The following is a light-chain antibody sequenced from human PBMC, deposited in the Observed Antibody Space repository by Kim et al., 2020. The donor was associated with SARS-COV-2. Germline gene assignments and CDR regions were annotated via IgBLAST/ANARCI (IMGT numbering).Light chain of an antibody. CDR1: SSNIGAGYD. CDR2: GNS. V-gene: IGLV1-40*01. Sequence: VTISCTGSSSNIGAGYDVHWYQQLPGTAPKLLIYGNSNRPSGVPDRFSGSKSGTSASLTITGLQAEDEADYYCQSYDSSLSGSGVFGGGTQLTVL. CDR3: QSYDSSLSGSGV. J-gene: IGLJ3*02.